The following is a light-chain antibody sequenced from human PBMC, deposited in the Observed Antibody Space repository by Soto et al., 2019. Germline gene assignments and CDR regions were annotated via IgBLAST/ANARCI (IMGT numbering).Light chain of an antibody. V-gene: IGKV3-20*01. CDR2: RAS. CDR1: QSISSTY. J-gene: IGKJ4*01. CDR3: QQDDTSPIT. Sequence: EIVLTQSPGTPSLSPGERATLSCRASQSISSTYLAWYQQRPGQAPRLLIYRASSRATGIPDRFSGGGSGTDFSLTISRLEPEDFAVYYCQQDDTSPITFGGGTKVEIK.